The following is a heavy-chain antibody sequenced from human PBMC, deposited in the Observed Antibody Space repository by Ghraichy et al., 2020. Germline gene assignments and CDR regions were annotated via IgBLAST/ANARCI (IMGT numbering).Heavy chain of an antibody. CDR1: GYTFTSYG. V-gene: IGHV1-18*04. CDR2: ISAYNGNT. CDR3: AREKVRQTWWELLGAYYYYGMDV. Sequence: ASVKVSCKASGYTFTSYGISWVRQAPGQGLEWMGWISAYNGNTNYAQKLQGRVTMTTDTSTSTAYMELRSLRSDDTAVYYCAREKVRQTWWELLGAYYYYGMDVWGQGTTVTVSS. J-gene: IGHJ6*02. D-gene: IGHD1-26*01.